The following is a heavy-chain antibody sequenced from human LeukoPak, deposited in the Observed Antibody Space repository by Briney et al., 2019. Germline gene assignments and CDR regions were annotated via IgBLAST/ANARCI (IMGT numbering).Heavy chain of an antibody. J-gene: IGHJ5*02. D-gene: IGHD6-13*01. CDR1: GYTFTNYD. V-gene: IGHV1-8*03. CDR2: MNPYSGNT. Sequence: GASVKVSCKASGYTFTNYDIHWVRQATGQGLEWMGWMNPYSGNTGYAQNFQGRITITRNTSISTAYMELSSLRSDDTAVYYCARTQQLVLRSPLDPWGQGTLVTVFS. CDR3: ARTQQLVLRSPLDP.